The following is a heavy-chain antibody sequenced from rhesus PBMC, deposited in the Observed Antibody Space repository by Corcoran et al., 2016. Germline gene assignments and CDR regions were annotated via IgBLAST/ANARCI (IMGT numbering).Heavy chain of an antibody. Sequence: QVQLQESGPGLVKPSETLSLTCPVSGGSISDSYYWNWIRPPPGKGLEWIGNISGNSARTYYNPSLKSRVTISKDTSKNQFFLKLSSVTAADTAVYYCARGWQQLPFDYWGQGVLVTVSS. CDR3: ARGWQQLPFDY. D-gene: IGHD6-43*01. CDR2: ISGNSART. V-gene: IGHV4S9*01. J-gene: IGHJ4*01. CDR1: GGSISDSYY.